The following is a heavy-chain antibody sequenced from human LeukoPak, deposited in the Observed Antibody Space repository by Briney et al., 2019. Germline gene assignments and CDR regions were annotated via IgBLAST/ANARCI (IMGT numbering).Heavy chain of an antibody. CDR1: GGSISSYY. J-gene: IGHJ6*02. D-gene: IGHD1-1*01. V-gene: IGHV4-59*01. CDR3: ARLDAPSSVYYYYGMDV. CDR2: IYYSGST. Sequence: SETLSLTCTVSGGSISSYYWSWIRQPSGKGLEWIGYIYYSGSTNYNPSPKSRVTISVDTSKNQFSLKLSSVTAADTAVYYCARLDAPSSVYYYYGMDVWGQGTTVTVSS.